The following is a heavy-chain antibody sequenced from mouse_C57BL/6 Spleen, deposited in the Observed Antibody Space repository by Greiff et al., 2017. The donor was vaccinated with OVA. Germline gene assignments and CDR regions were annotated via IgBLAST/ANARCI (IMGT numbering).Heavy chain of an antibody. V-gene: IGHV1-22*01. Sequence: VQLKESGPELVKPGASVKMSCKASGYTFTDYNMHWVKQSHGKSLERIGYINPNNGGTSYNQKFKGKATLTVNKSSSTAYMELRSLTSEDSAVYYCASYDWFAYWGQGTLVTVSA. CDR3: ASYDWFAY. D-gene: IGHD2-12*01. J-gene: IGHJ3*01. CDR2: INPNNGGT. CDR1: GYTFTDYN.